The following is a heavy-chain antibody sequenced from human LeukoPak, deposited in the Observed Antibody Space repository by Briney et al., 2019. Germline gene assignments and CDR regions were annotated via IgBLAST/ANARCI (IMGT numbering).Heavy chain of an antibody. V-gene: IGHV3-23*01. Sequence: AGGSLRLSCAASGFSFTSYAMSWVRQAPGKGPEWVSAVSGGDGSTYYADSVKGRFTISRDNSKNTVNLQMNNLRAEDTAIYYCAKDKFGSGSGSYYTVYFDSWGQGILVTVSS. CDR2: VSGGDGST. J-gene: IGHJ4*02. CDR1: GFSFTSYA. D-gene: IGHD3-10*01. CDR3: AKDKFGSGSGSYYTVYFDS.